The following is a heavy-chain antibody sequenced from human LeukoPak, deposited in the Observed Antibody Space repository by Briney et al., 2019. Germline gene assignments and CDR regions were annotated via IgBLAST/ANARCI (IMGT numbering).Heavy chain of an antibody. D-gene: IGHD3-22*01. J-gene: IGHJ3*02. CDR2: IYYNGNT. CDR1: GASISSSY. V-gene: IGHV4-59*01. Sequence: NTSGTLSLTCTVSGASISSSYWSWVRQPPGKRLEWIGFIYYNGNTNSNPSLKSRVTISADTSKNQFSLKLTSVTAADTAVYYCVRGNYDNRGYSNAFDIWGQGAMVTVSS. CDR3: VRGNYDNRGYSNAFDI.